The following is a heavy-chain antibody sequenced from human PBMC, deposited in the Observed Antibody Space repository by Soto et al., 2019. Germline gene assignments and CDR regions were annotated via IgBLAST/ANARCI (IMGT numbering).Heavy chain of an antibody. CDR3: ARDSSSGLFLDYYYGMDV. D-gene: IGHD6-6*01. V-gene: IGHV3-30-3*01. J-gene: IGHJ6*02. CDR2: ISYDGSNK. CDR1: GFTFSSYA. Sequence: VGSLRLSSAASGFTFSSYAMHWVRQAPGKGLEWVAVISYDGSNKYCADSVKGRFTISRDNSKNTLYLKMNSLRAEDTVVYYCARDSSSGLFLDYYYGMDVWGQWTTVTVSS.